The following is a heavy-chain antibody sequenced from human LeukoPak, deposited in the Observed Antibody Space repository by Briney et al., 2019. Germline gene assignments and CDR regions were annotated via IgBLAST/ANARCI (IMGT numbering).Heavy chain of an antibody. CDR3: ARTYYDILTAYNPYFDY. CDR2: IKQDGNEK. Sequence: PGGSLRLSCAASGFTFSSYWMSWVRQAPGKGLEWVANIKQDGNEKYYVDSVKGRFTISRDNAKNSLFLQMNSLRAEDTAVYYCARTYYDILTAYNPYFDYWGQGTLVTVSS. J-gene: IGHJ4*02. CDR1: GFTFSSYW. V-gene: IGHV3-7*01. D-gene: IGHD3-9*01.